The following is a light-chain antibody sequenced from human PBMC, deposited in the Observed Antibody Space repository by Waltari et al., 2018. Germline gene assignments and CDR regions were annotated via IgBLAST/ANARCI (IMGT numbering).Light chain of an antibody. CDR1: QSISSW. V-gene: IGKV1-5*03. Sequence: DIQMTQSPSTLSASVGDRVTITCRASQSISSWLAWYQQKPGKAPKLLIYKASSLESGVPSRFSGSGSRTEFTLTISSLQPDDFATDYCQQYNRYSWTFGQGTKVEIK. CDR3: QQYNRYSWT. J-gene: IGKJ1*01. CDR2: KAS.